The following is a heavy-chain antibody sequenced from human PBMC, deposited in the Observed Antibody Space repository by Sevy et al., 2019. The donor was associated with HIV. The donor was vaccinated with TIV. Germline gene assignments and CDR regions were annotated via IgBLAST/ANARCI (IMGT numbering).Heavy chain of an antibody. CDR1: GFTFSRNG. J-gene: IGHJ4*02. CDR2: IFYDGNYK. V-gene: IGHV3-33*06. CDR3: AKESGSDWYFDY. Sequence: GGSLILSCAASGFTFSRNGMHWVRQAPGKGLEWVAGIFYDGNYKYYADSVKGRFSISRDNSENTLYVQMDSLRVEDTAVYYCAKESGSDWYFDYWGQGTLVTVSS. D-gene: IGHD2-21*01.